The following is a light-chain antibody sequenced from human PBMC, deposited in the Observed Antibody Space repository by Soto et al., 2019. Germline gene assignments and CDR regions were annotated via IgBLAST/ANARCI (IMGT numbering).Light chain of an antibody. CDR1: SSDVGRDNR. Sequence: QAVVTQPPSVSGSPGQSVTISCTGTSSDVGRDNRVSWYQQPPGTAPKLIISGVSNRPSGVPDRFSGSKSGNTASLIISGLQAEDEADYYCSSYTSSLTYVFGTGTKLTVL. CDR3: SSYTSSLTYV. J-gene: IGLJ1*01. CDR2: GVS. V-gene: IGLV2-18*02.